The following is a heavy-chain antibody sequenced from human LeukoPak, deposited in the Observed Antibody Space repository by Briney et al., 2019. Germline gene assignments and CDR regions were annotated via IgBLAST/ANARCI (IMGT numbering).Heavy chain of an antibody. CDR3: ARYYDSSGYYHYTHDY. CDR1: GYTFTSYG. CDR2: ISAYNGNT. V-gene: IGHV1-18*01. Sequence: ASVKVSCKASGYTFTSYGISWVRQAPGQGLEWMGWISAYNGNTNYAQKLQGRVTMTTDTSTSTAYMGLRSLRSDDTAVYYCARYYDSSGYYHYTHDYWGQGTLVTVSS. J-gene: IGHJ4*02. D-gene: IGHD3-22*01.